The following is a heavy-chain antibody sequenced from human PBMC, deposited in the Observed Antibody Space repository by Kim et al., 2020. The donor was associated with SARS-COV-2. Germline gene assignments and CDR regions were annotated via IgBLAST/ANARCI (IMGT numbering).Heavy chain of an antibody. D-gene: IGHD3-22*01. J-gene: IGHJ3*02. V-gene: IGHV3-49*04. CDR3: TRESYYDSSGYRYAFDI. CDR1: GFTFGDYA. Sequence: GGSLRLSCTASGFTFGDYAMSWVRQAPGKGLEWVGFIRSKAYGGTTEYAASVKGRFTISRDDSKSIAYLQMNSLKTEDTAVYYCTRESYYDSSGYRYAFDIWGQGTMVTVSS. CDR2: IRSKAYGGTT.